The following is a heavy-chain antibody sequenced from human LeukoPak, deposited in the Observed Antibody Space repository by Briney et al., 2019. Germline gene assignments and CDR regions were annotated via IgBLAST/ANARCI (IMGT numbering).Heavy chain of an antibody. V-gene: IGHV4-34*01. D-gene: IGHD3-10*01. CDR1: GGSFSGYY. CDR3: ARRITMVRGFNY. CDR2: INHSGST. J-gene: IGHJ4*02. Sequence: SETLSLTCAVYGGSFSGYYWSWIRQPPGKGLEWIGEINHSGSTNYNPSLKSRVTISVDTSKNQFSLKLSSVTTADTAVYYCARRITMVRGFNYWGQGTLVTVSS.